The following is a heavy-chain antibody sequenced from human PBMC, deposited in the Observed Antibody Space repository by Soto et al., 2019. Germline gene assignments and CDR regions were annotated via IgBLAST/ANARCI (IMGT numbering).Heavy chain of an antibody. D-gene: IGHD6-19*01. CDR3: ARVLNPPYGSRWRSLYWYFDL. V-gene: IGHV1-69*06. J-gene: IGHJ2*01. Sequence: QVQLVQSGAEVKKPGSSVKVSCKASGGTFNSYALTWVRQAPGHVLEWMGGVITIFRSTNYAQKFQGRVTITATRYTSTAYMELSSLRSDDTAVYDCARVLNPPYGSRWRSLYWYFDLWGRGTLVTVSS. CDR2: VITIFRST. CDR1: GGTFNSYA.